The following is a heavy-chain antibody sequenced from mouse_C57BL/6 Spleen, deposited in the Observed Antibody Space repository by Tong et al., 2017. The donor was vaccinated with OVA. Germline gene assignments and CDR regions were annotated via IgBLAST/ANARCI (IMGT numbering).Heavy chain of an antibody. Sequence: EVQLQESGPELVKPGASVKISCKASGYSFTDYNMHWVKQSHGKSLEWIGYINPNNGGTSYNQKFKGKATLTADKSSSTAYMQLSSLTSEDSAVYFCARRDYYYGSSYSYYFDYWGQGTTLTVSS. CDR3: ARRDYYYGSSYSYYFDY. CDR1: GYSFTDYN. V-gene: IGHV1-22*01. J-gene: IGHJ2*01. CDR2: INPNNGGT. D-gene: IGHD1-1*01.